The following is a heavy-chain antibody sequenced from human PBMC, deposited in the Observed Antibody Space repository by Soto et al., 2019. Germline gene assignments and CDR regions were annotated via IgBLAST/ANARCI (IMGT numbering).Heavy chain of an antibody. V-gene: IGHV4-31*03. Sequence: SETLSLTCSVSGGSISSVGHYWTWIRQQPGKGLEWIGYIYYSGSTDYNPSLKSRVTISVDRSKNQFSLNLSSVTAADTAVYYCARGRTRYFDWLSGYYYYYGMDVWGQGTTVTVSS. CDR1: GGSISSVGHY. D-gene: IGHD3-9*01. CDR2: IYYSGST. J-gene: IGHJ6*02. CDR3: ARGRTRYFDWLSGYYYYYGMDV.